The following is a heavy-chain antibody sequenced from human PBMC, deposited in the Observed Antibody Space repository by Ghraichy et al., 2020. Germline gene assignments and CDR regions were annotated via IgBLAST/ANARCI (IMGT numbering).Heavy chain of an antibody. CDR2: IYPGDSDT. CDR1: GYSFTNYW. CDR3: ARTASRSEGDLDY. Sequence: GESLNISCKGSGYSFTNYWIGWVRQMPGKGLEWMGIIYPGDSDTRYSPSFQGQVTISADKSISTAYLQWSSLKASDTAMYYCARTASRSEGDLDYWGQGTLVTVSS. D-gene: IGHD6-6*01. V-gene: IGHV5-51*01. J-gene: IGHJ4*02.